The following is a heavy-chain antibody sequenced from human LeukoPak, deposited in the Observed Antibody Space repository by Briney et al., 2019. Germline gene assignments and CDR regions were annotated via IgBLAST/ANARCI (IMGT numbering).Heavy chain of an antibody. J-gene: IGHJ4*02. CDR1: GFTTRNNY. CDR2: IYSSGSA. V-gene: IGHV3-53*01. CDR3: ASSGSYSDFDY. Sequence: GGSLRLSCAASGFTTRNNYMSWVRQAPGKGLEWVSIIYSSGSAYYVDSVKGRFTISRDTSKNMVFLQMNSLRAEDTAVYYCASSGSYSDFDYWGRGTLVTVSS. D-gene: IGHD3-22*01.